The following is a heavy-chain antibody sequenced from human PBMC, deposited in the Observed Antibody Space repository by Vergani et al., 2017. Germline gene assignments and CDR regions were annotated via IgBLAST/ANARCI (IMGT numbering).Heavy chain of an antibody. D-gene: IGHD3-16*02. CDR2: IIPILGIA. J-gene: IGHJ4*02. Sequence: QVQLVQSGAEVKKPGSSVKVSCKTSGGTFSSYTISWVRQAPGQGLEWMGRIIPILGIANYAQKFQGRITITADTSASTAYMELSSLRSEDTAVYYWAREGFYDYVWGSYRLRGGYYFDYWGQGTLVTVSS. CDR1: GGTFSSYT. CDR3: AREGFYDYVWGSYRLRGGYYFDY. V-gene: IGHV1-69*08.